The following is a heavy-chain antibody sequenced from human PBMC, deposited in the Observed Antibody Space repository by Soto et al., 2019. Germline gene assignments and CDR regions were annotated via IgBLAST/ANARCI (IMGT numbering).Heavy chain of an antibody. CDR1: GXTFDDYS. V-gene: IGHV3-9*01. J-gene: IGHJ1*01. CDR3: VKDESINWYSGHFRH. D-gene: IGHD6-13*01. Sequence: SLRLSCAASGXTFDDYSMDWVRQVPGKGLEWVSGINWNSGSIGYGDSVEGLFCISRYNAKNSLHLQMNSLSAEDTAFYYCVKDESINWYSGHFRHWGQGTLVTVS. CDR2: INWNSGSI.